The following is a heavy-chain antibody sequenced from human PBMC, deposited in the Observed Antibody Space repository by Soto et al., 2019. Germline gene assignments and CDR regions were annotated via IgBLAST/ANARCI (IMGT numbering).Heavy chain of an antibody. CDR3: ARQPANSGAGAFAF. Sequence: QLLLQESGPGLVKPSETLSLTCAVSGASISESSHYWAWIRQPPGKGLEWIASIYYTGRTYYNPPRGRRPAISHNPSGHHVPLTLSPVTAADMAVFYWARQPANSGAGAFAFWAQGTLVPVSS. CDR2: IYYTGRT. D-gene: IGHD4-17*01. J-gene: IGHJ4*02. V-gene: IGHV4-39*01. CDR1: GASISESSHY.